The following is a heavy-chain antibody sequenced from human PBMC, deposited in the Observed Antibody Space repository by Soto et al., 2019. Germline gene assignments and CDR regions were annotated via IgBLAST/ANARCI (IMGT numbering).Heavy chain of an antibody. D-gene: IGHD3-22*01. V-gene: IGHV3-15*05. J-gene: IGHJ4*02. Sequence: GGSLRLSCAASGFTFNNAWMFWVRQAPGKGLEWVGRIKGKTDGGTTDYAATVKGRFTISRDDSKNTVYLQMNSLKTEDTAMYYCTTRTFYYDSSGYYCAYWGQGTLVTVYS. CDR1: GFTFNNAW. CDR3: TTRTFYYDSSGYYCAY. CDR2: IKGKTDGGTT.